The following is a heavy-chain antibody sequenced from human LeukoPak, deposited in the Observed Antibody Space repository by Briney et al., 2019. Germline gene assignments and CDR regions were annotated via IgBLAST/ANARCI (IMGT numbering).Heavy chain of an antibody. J-gene: IGHJ3*02. CDR2: IYYSGST. Sequence: SETLSLTCTVSGGSISSYYWSWIRQPPGKGLEWIGYIYYSGSTNYNPSLKSRVTISVDTSKNQFSLKLSSVTAAGTAVYYCARGYYGSGSNHDAFDIWGQGTMVTVSS. D-gene: IGHD3-10*01. V-gene: IGHV4-59*01. CDR3: ARGYYGSGSNHDAFDI. CDR1: GGSISSYY.